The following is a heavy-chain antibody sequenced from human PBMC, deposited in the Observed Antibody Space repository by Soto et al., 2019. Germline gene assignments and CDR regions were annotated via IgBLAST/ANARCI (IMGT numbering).Heavy chain of an antibody. V-gene: IGHV3-23*01. CDR3: ANLVVVITTSDY. CDR1: GFTFSSYA. J-gene: IGHJ4*02. Sequence: GSLRLSCAASGFTFSSYAMSWVRQAPGKGLEWVSAISGSGGSTYYADSVKGRFTISRDNSKNTLYLQMNSLRAEDTAVYYCANLVVVITTSDYWGQGTLVTVSS. CDR2: ISGSGGST. D-gene: IGHD3-22*01.